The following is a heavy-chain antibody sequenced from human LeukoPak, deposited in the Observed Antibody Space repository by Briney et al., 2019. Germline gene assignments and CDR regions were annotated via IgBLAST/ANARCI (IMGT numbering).Heavy chain of an antibody. CDR1: GYSFTSYW. CDR2: IYPGDSDT. V-gene: IGHV5-51*01. J-gene: IGHJ4*02. D-gene: IGHD6-13*01. CDR3: ARTSGRQLVLFDY. Sequence: GDSLMISCKGSGYSFTSYWIGWVRQMPGKGLAWMGIIYPGDSDTRYSPSFQGQVTISADKSISTAYLQWSRMKASDTAMYYCARTSGRQLVLFDYWGQGTLVTVSS.